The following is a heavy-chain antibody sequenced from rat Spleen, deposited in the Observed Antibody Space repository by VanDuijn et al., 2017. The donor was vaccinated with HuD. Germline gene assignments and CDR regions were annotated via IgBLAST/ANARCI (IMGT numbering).Heavy chain of an antibody. V-gene: IGHV5-29*01. J-gene: IGHJ4*01. CDR1: GFTFSDYY. CDR2: ISYDGSST. Sequence: EVQLVESDGGLVQPGRSLKLSCAASGFTFSDYYMAWVRHAPTKGLEWVATISYDGSSTYYRDSVKGRFTISRDNAKSTLYLQMDSLRSEDTATYYCARQGDYYYAYYVMDAWGQGASVTVSS. CDR3: ARQGDYYYAYYVMDA. D-gene: IGHD1-6*01.